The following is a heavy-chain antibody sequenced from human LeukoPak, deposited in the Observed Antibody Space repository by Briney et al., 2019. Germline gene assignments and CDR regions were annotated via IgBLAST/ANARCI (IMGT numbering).Heavy chain of an antibody. D-gene: IGHD2-15*01. V-gene: IGHV3-30*04. Sequence: PGGSLRLSCAASGFTFSSYAMHWVRQAPGKGLEWVAVISYDGSNKYYADSVKGRFTISRDNSKNTLYLQMNSLRAEDTAVYYCAKGSLSGGSCYFDYWGQGTLVTVSS. CDR2: ISYDGSNK. CDR3: AKGSLSGGSCYFDY. J-gene: IGHJ4*02. CDR1: GFTFSSYA.